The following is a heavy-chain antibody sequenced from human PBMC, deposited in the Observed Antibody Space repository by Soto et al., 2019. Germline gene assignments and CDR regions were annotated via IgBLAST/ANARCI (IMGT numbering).Heavy chain of an antibody. Sequence: EVQLVESGGGLVQPGGSLRLSCAVSGIPFTSYSINWVRQAPGKGLEWISYISSSGSTKYYADSVKGRFTISRDKAASSLYLQLNSLRAEDTAVYYCAREDAGTLDYWGQGTLVTVSS. CDR2: ISSSGSTK. D-gene: IGHD6-13*01. V-gene: IGHV3-48*01. J-gene: IGHJ4*02. CDR3: AREDAGTLDY. CDR1: GIPFTSYS.